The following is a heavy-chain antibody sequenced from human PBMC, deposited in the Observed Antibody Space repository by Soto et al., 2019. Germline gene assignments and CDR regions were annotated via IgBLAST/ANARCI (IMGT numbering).Heavy chain of an antibody. Sequence: GGSLRLSCAASGFTFSSYSMNWVSQAPGKGLEWVSSISSSGYIYYADSVKGRFTIHRDNAKNSLYLQMYSLRAADTAVYYCARVPTRGGNRYGMDVWGQGTTVTVSS. CDR1: GFTFSSYS. CDR3: ARVPTRGGNRYGMDV. CDR2: ISSSGYI. V-gene: IGHV3-21*01. J-gene: IGHJ6*02. D-gene: IGHD3-16*01.